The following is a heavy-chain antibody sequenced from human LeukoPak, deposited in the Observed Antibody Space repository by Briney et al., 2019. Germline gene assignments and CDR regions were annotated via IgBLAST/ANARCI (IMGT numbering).Heavy chain of an antibody. CDR3: ARADSSGWYGASIDY. D-gene: IGHD6-19*01. CDR1: GVTFSSYD. Sequence: GRTLRLSCAASGVTFSSYDMHWVRQATGKGREWVSAIGTAGDTYYPGSVKGRFTISRENAKNSLYLQMNSLRAGDTAVYYCARADSSGWYGASIDYWGQGTLITVSS. J-gene: IGHJ4*02. CDR2: IGTAGDT. V-gene: IGHV3-13*01.